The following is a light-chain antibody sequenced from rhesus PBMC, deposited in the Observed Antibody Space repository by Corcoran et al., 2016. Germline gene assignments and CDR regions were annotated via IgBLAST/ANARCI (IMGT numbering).Light chain of an antibody. CDR1: SSAIGGYNF. V-gene: IGLV2-32*01. CDR3: CSYTGSFTFYM. CDR2: EVT. Sequence: QASLTQPRSVSGSPGQSVTISCTGTSSAIGGYNFVSWYQKHPGTAPKLLIYEVTKRPSGVSDRFSASKSGNTASLTISGLQAQDEADYHCCSYTGSFTFYMFGTGTRLTVL. J-gene: IGLJ1*01.